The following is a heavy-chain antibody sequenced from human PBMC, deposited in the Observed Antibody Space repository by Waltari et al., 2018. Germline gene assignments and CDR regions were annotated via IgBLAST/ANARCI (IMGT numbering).Heavy chain of an antibody. J-gene: IGHJ6*02. Sequence: EVQLVESGGGLVQPGGSLKLSWAASGFTFGGSAMHWVRQASGKGLEWVGGIRSKANSYATAYAASVKGRFTISRDDSKNTAYLQMNSLKTEDTAVYYCTKSVGATLPYYGMDVWGQGTTVTVSS. CDR3: TKSVGATLPYYGMDV. D-gene: IGHD1-26*01. CDR2: IRSKANSYAT. V-gene: IGHV3-73*01. CDR1: GFTFGGSA.